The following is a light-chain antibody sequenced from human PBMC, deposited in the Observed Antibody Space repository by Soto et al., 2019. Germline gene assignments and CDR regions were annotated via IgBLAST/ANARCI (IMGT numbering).Light chain of an antibody. CDR3: HQTDSTPQT. CDR1: QTIYSY. Sequence: DIQLTQSPSSLSASVGDRVTITCRASQTIYSYLHWYQQRPGKAPKLLIYSASSLQGGVPSRFSCSGSGTYFTLTISRLQPEDFATYFCHQTDSTPQTFGQGTNLEI. V-gene: IGKV1-39*01. J-gene: IGKJ2*01. CDR2: SAS.